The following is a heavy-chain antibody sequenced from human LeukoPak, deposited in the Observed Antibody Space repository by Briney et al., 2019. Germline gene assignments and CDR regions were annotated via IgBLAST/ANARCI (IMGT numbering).Heavy chain of an antibody. V-gene: IGHV4-39*01. D-gene: IGHD4/OR15-4a*01. J-gene: IGHJ4*02. CDR3: ARYGGNPRPFDY. CDR2: IYYTGTT. Sequence: SETLSLTCSVSGGSISSTSYYWGWVRQPPGKGLEWIGNIYYTGTTFYTPSLKSRVTISVDTSKNQLSLKLSSVTAADTAVYYCARYGGNPRPFDYWGQGSLVPVSS. CDR1: GGSISSTSYY.